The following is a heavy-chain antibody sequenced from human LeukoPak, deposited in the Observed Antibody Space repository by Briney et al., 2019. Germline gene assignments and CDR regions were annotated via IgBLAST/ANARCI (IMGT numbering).Heavy chain of an antibody. CDR3: AGTGLSSGWYYFDY. J-gene: IGHJ4*02. D-gene: IGHD6-13*01. CDR1: GGSFSGYY. V-gene: IGHV4-34*01. CDR2: INHSGST. Sequence: PSETLSLTCAVYGGSFSGYYWSWIRQPPGKGLEWIGEINHSGSTNYNPSLKSRVTISVDTSKNQFSLKLSSVTAADTAVYYCAGTGLSSGWYYFDYWGQGTLVTVSS.